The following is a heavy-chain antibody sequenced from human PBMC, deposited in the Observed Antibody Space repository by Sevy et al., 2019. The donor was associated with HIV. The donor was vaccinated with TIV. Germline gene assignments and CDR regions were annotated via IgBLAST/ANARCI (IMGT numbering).Heavy chain of an antibody. J-gene: IGHJ4*02. CDR3: ARGLELGYFDY. Sequence: GGSLRLSCAASGLTFSTYSFNWVRQAPGKGLEWVSSISSTSTYIYYADSVKDRFTISRDNAKNSLYLQMTSLRAEDTAVYYCARGLELGYFDYWGLGTLVTVSS. D-gene: IGHD1-7*01. CDR1: GLTFSTYS. V-gene: IGHV3-21*01. CDR2: ISSTSTYI.